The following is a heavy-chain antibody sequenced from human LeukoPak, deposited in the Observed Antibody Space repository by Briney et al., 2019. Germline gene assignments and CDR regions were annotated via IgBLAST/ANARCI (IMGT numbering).Heavy chain of an antibody. CDR1: GYSFTDYA. CDR2: INAANGST. V-gene: IGHV1-3*01. D-gene: IGHD3-10*01. J-gene: IGHJ4*02. CDR3: ARGPSEIDPLYGSGSYHYGRFDY. Sequence: ASVKVSCKASGYSFTDYAMHWVRQAPGQRLEWMGWINAANGSTKYSQKFQGRVTITRDTSASRAYMELSSLRSEDTAVYYCARGPSEIDPLYGSGSYHYGRFDYWGQGTLVTVSS.